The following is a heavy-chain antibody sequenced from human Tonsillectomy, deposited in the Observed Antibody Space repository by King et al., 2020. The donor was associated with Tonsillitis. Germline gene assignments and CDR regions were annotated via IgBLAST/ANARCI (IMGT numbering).Heavy chain of an antibody. D-gene: IGHD2-2*01. CDR2: IYPDDSDT. Sequence: VQLVESGAEVKKPGESLKISCQGSGYSFNSYWIAWVRQMPGEGLEWMAIIYPDDSDTRYSPSFQGQVTMSADKSISTAYLQWSSLKASDTAMYYCARVYCTSTTCYFHFDYLGQGTLVTVSA. V-gene: IGHV5-51*01. J-gene: IGHJ4*02. CDR1: GYSFNSYW. CDR3: ARVYCTSTTCYFHFDY.